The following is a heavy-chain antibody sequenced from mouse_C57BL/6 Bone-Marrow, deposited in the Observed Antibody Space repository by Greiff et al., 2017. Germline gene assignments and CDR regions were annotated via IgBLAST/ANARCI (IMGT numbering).Heavy chain of an antibody. D-gene: IGHD1-1*01. CDR2: IYPGDGDT. CDR3: ASGYYGSSYGWYFDV. J-gene: IGHJ1*03. V-gene: IGHV1-80*01. CDR1: GYAFRSYW. Sequence: VQLQQSGAELVKPGASVKISCKASGYAFRSYWMNWVKQRPGKGLEWIGQIYPGDGDTNYNGKFKGKATLTADKSSSTAYMQLSSLTSEDSAVYFCASGYYGSSYGWYFDVWGTGTTVTVSS.